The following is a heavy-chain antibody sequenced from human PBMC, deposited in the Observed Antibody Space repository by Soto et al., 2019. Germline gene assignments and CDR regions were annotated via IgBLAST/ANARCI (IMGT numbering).Heavy chain of an antibody. D-gene: IGHD3-3*01. CDR1: GYTFTSYA. CDR3: AREIHDFWSGHYYYYGMDV. V-gene: IGHV1-3*01. Sequence: ASVKVSCKASGYTFTSYAMHWVRQAPGQRLEWMGWINAGNGNTKYSQKFQGRVTITRDTSASTAYMELSSLRSEDTAVYYCAREIHDFWSGHYYYYGMDVWGRGSTDIGSS. J-gene: IGHJ6*01. CDR2: INAGNGNT.